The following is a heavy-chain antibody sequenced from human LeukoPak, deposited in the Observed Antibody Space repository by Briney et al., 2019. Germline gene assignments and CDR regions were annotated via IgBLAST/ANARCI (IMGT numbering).Heavy chain of an antibody. Sequence: PGGSLRLSCAASGFTFSSYAMSWVRQAPGKGLEWVSAISGRGGSGRSTYYADSVKGRFTISRDDSKNTLYLEMSGLRAEDTAIYYCATSRYYYDSSGFLVDYWGQGTLVTVSS. CDR3: ATSRYYYDSSGFLVDY. D-gene: IGHD3-22*01. V-gene: IGHV3-23*01. CDR2: ISGRGGSGRST. J-gene: IGHJ4*02. CDR1: GFTFSSYA.